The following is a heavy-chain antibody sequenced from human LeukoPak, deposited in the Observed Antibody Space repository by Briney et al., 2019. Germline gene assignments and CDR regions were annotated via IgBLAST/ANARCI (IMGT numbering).Heavy chain of an antibody. D-gene: IGHD6-19*01. J-gene: IGHJ3*02. CDR3: AGYSSGWFGAFHI. CDR1: GFTFSTYA. V-gene: IGHV3-21*01. Sequence: GGSLRLSCAASGFTFSTYAMNWVRQAPGKGLEWVSTIINSGGSTYYADSVKGRFTISRDNAKNSLYLQMNSLRAEDTAVYYCAGYSSGWFGAFHIWGQGTMVTVSS. CDR2: IINSGGST.